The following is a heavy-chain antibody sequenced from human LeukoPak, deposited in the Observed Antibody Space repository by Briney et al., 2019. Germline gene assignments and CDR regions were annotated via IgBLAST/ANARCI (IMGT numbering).Heavy chain of an antibody. CDR1: GGSFSGYY. CDR3: ARVDFSDYGTPWRSDY. D-gene: IGHD4-11*01. CDR2: VNHSGST. Sequence: PSEALSLTCAAYGGSFSGYYWNWIRQPPGKGLEWIGDVNHSGSTNYNPSLKSRVTISVDTSKNQFSLKLSSVTAADTAVYYCARVDFSDYGTPWRSDYWGQGTLVTVSS. V-gene: IGHV4-34*01. J-gene: IGHJ4*02.